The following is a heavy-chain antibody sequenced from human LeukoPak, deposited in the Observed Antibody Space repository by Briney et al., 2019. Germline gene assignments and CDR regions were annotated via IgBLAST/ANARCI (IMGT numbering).Heavy chain of an antibody. Sequence: GGSLRLSCSASGFTFSSYAMHWVRQAPGKGLEYVSAISSNGGSTYYADSVKGRFTISRDSSKNTLYLQMSSLRAEDTAVYYCVKGTVLRYFDWLPRINWFDPRGQGTLVTVSS. V-gene: IGHV3-64D*06. J-gene: IGHJ5*02. CDR3: VKGTVLRYFDWLPRINWFDP. CDR2: ISSNGGST. CDR1: GFTFSSYA. D-gene: IGHD3-9*01.